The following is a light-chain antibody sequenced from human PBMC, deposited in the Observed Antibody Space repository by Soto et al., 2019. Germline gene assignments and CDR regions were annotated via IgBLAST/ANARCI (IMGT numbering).Light chain of an antibody. J-gene: IGKJ3*01. V-gene: IGKV3-15*01. Sequence: EIVMTQSPATLSMSPGERATLSCRASQSVSSNLAWYQQKPGQAPRLLIYGASTRATGIPARFSGSGSGTEFTLTISSLQSEDFAVYYCQQDNNWPPITFGPGTKVDIK. CDR1: QSVSSN. CDR2: GAS. CDR3: QQDNNWPPIT.